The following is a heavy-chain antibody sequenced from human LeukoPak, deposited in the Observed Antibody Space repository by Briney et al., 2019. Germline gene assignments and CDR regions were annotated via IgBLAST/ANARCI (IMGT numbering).Heavy chain of an antibody. Sequence: ASVKVSCKVSGYTLTELSMHWVRQAPGQGLEWMGWINTNTGNPTYAQGFTGRFVFPLDTSVSTAYLQISSLKAEDTVVYYCAREYSSSWYMGYYYMDVWGKGTTVTVSS. J-gene: IGHJ6*03. CDR3: AREYSSSWYMGYYYMDV. CDR1: GYTLTELS. V-gene: IGHV7-4-1*02. D-gene: IGHD6-13*01. CDR2: INTNTGNP.